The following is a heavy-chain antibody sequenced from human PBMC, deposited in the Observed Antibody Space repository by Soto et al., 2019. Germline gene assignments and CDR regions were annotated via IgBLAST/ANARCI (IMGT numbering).Heavy chain of an antibody. Sequence: SETLSLTCAVYGGSFSGYYWSWIRQPPGKGLEWIGEINHSGSTNYNPSLKSRVTISVDTSKNQFSLKLSSVTAADTAVYYCARGLYDFWSGYYTPYYYYGMDVWGQGTTVTVSS. V-gene: IGHV4-34*01. CDR3: ARGLYDFWSGYYTPYYYYGMDV. D-gene: IGHD3-3*01. CDR2: INHSGST. CDR1: GGSFSGYY. J-gene: IGHJ6*02.